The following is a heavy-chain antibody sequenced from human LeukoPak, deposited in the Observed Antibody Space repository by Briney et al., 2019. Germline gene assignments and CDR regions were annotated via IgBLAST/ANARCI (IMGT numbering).Heavy chain of an antibody. CDR2: IWYDGSNK. V-gene: IGHV3-33*01. Sequence: GGSLRLSCAASGFTFSSYGMHWVRQAPGKGLEWVAVIWYDGSNKYYADSVKGRFTISRDNSKNTLYLQMNSLRAEDTAVYYCARDPSGSYYGYYYCYMDVWGKGTTVTVSS. D-gene: IGHD1-26*01. CDR1: GFTFSSYG. J-gene: IGHJ6*03. CDR3: ARDPSGSYYGYYYCYMDV.